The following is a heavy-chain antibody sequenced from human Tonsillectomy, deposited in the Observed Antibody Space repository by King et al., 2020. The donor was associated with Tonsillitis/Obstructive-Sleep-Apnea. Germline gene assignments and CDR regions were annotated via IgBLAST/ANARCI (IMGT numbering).Heavy chain of an antibody. V-gene: IGHV3-33*06. D-gene: IGHD3-10*01. CDR1: GFTFSNYG. CDR3: AKDERSYYWYFDL. Sequence: ESGGGVVQPGRFLRLSCAASGFTFSNYGMHWVRQAPGKGLEWVAIIWYDGSNKYYADSVKGRFTISRDNSKNTLYLQMNSLRAEDTAVYYCAKDERSYYWYFDLWGRGTLVTVSS. CDR2: IWYDGSNK. J-gene: IGHJ2*01.